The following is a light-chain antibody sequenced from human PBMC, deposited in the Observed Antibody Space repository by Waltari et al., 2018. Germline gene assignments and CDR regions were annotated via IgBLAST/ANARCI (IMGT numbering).Light chain of an antibody. CDR2: KAN. Sequence: QTVVTQEQSLSVSPGGTVTLTCALSSGSLSSTSYATWYQQTPGQAPRTLVYKANARSSGVPDRFSGSILGNTAALTITGAQADDESDYYCALYMGSGSWVFGGGTRLTVL. V-gene: IGLV8-61*01. CDR3: ALYMGSGSWV. CDR1: SGSLSSTSY. J-gene: IGLJ3*02.